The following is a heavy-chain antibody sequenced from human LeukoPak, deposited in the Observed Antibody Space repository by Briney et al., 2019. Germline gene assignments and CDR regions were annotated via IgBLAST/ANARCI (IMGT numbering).Heavy chain of an antibody. Sequence: SVKVSCKASGGTFSSYAISWVRQAPGQGLEWMGGIIPIFGTANYAQKFQGRVTITADESTSTAYMELSSPRPEDTAVYYCARGSSLINWFDPWGQGTLVTVSS. CDR3: ARGSSLINWFDP. CDR1: GGTFSSYA. V-gene: IGHV1-69*13. D-gene: IGHD6-19*01. CDR2: IIPIFGTA. J-gene: IGHJ5*02.